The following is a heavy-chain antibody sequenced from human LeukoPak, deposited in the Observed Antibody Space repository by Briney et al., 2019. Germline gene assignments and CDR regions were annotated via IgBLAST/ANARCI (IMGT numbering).Heavy chain of an antibody. D-gene: IGHD3-9*01. Sequence: PSETLSLTCAVYGGSFSGYYWSWIRQPPGKGLEWIGEINHSGSTNYNPSLKSRVTISVDTSKNQFSLKLSSVTAADTAVYYCARHSALRYFDWLLHSDAFDIWGQGTMVTVSS. J-gene: IGHJ3*02. CDR3: ARHSALRYFDWLLHSDAFDI. V-gene: IGHV4-34*01. CDR1: GGSFSGYY. CDR2: INHSGST.